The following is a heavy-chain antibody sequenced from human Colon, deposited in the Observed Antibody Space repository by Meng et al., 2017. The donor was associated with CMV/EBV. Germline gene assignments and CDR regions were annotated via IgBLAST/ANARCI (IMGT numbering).Heavy chain of an antibody. V-gene: IGHV3-23*01. CDR2: IDSNGDTT. CDR3: ARSRSWPYYFDY. CDR1: GFTFGTYA. J-gene: IGHJ4*02. Sequence: EVQLLESGGGLAQPGGSLRLSCAASGFTFGTYAMSWVRQAPGKGLEWVSGIDSNGDTTFYADSVKGRFTISRDNSNNTLYLQMNSPRADDTAVYYCARSRSWPYYFDYWGQGTLVTVSS. D-gene: IGHD6-13*01.